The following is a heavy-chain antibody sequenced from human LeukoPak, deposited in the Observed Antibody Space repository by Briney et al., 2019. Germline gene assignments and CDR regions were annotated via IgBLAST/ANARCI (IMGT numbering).Heavy chain of an antibody. CDR2: ISFSGPYI. CDR1: GFNFDSYS. D-gene: IGHD4-17*01. Sequence: PGGSLRLSCAAPGFNFDSYSMNWVRQAPEKGLEWVSSISFSGPYIYYAASVKGRFTISRDNAKNSLYLQMNSLRAEDTAVYYCARRLRRNYFDYWGQGTLVTVSS. J-gene: IGHJ4*02. CDR3: ARRLRRNYFDY. V-gene: IGHV3-21*01.